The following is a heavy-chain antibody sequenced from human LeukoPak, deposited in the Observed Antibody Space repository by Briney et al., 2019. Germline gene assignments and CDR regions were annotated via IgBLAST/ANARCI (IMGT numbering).Heavy chain of an antibody. CDR1: GGTFSSYA. Sequence: GASVKVSCKASGGTFSSYAISWVRQAPGQGLEWMGGIIPIFGTANYAQKFQGRVTITADESTSTAYMELSSLRSEDTAVYYCARVRNYYDSSGYVLDYWGQGTLATVSS. D-gene: IGHD3-22*01. J-gene: IGHJ4*02. V-gene: IGHV1-69*13. CDR3: ARVRNYYDSSGYVLDY. CDR2: IIPIFGTA.